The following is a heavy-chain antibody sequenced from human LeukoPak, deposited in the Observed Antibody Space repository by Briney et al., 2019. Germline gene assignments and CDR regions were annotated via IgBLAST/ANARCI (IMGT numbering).Heavy chain of an antibody. CDR3: ARADRGWGVIAKD. Sequence: PGGSLRLSCAASGFTFTTYAMSWVRQAPGKGLEWVSAIGGSSDFTYYAEYVKGRFTISRDNSKNTLYLQMNSLRAEDTAEYYSARADRGWGVIAKDWGQGTLVTVSS. J-gene: IGHJ4*02. CDR1: GFTFTTYA. D-gene: IGHD3-10*01. V-gene: IGHV3-23*01. CDR2: IGGSSDFT.